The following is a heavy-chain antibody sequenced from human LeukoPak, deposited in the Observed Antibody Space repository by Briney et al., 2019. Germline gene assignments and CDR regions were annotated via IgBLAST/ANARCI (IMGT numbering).Heavy chain of an antibody. CDR3: AKTYCANGVCYTYSYFDY. CDR1: GFPFSSHG. J-gene: IGHJ4*02. D-gene: IGHD2-8*01. CDR2: ISWNSGSI. V-gene: IGHV3-9*01. Sequence: GGSLRLSCAASGFPFSSHGMSWVRQAPGKGLEWVSGISWNSGSIGYADSVKGRFTISRDNAKNSLYLQMNSLRAEDTAVYYCAKTYCANGVCYTYSYFDYWGQGTLVTVSS.